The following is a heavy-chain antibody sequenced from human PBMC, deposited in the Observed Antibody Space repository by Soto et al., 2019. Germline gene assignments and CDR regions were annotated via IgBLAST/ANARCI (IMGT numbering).Heavy chain of an antibody. CDR1: GGTFSSYA. Sequence: QVQLVQSGAEVKKPGSSVKVSCKASGGTFSSYAISWVRQAPGQGLEWMGGIIPIFGTANYAQKFQGRVTITADESTSTAYMELSSLRSEDTAVYYCARVVAVAGTLGYYYYGMDVWGQGTTVTVSS. D-gene: IGHD6-19*01. CDR2: IIPIFGTA. CDR3: ARVVAVAGTLGYYYYGMDV. J-gene: IGHJ6*02. V-gene: IGHV1-69*01.